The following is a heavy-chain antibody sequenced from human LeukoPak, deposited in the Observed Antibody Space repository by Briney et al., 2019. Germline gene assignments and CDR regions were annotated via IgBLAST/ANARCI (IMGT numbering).Heavy chain of an antibody. V-gene: IGHV4-59*08. CDR2: IYYSGGT. CDR3: ARHGAGTTGRLYYYNGMDV. Sequence: TSETLSLTCTVSGDSISSYYWSWIRHSPGKGLEWIGHIYYSGGTRYNASLKSRLTISVDTSKKQFSLKVTSVTAADTAVYYCARHGAGTTGRLYYYNGMDVWGQGTTVTVSS. D-gene: IGHD4-11*01. J-gene: IGHJ6*02. CDR1: GDSISSYY.